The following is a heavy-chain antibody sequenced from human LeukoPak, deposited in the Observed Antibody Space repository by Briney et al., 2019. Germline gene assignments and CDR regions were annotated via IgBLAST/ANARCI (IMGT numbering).Heavy chain of an antibody. J-gene: IGHJ4*02. CDR3: ARAYSSSWSYFDY. Sequence: SETLSLTCAVSGGSISSSNWWSWVRQPPGKGLEWIGEIFHGGSTNYNPSLKSRVTISVDKSKNQFSLKLSSVTAADTAVYYCARAYSSSWSYFDYWGQGTLVTVSS. CDR2: IFHGGST. V-gene: IGHV4-4*02. D-gene: IGHD6-13*01. CDR1: GGSISSSNW.